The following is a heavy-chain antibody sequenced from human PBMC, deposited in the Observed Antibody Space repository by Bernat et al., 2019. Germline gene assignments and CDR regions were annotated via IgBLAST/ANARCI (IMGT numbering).Heavy chain of an antibody. V-gene: IGHV1-18*01. Sequence: QVQLVQSGAEVKKPGASVKVSCKPSGYTFTTYGISWVRQAPGQGLEWMGWISAYNGNTKYAQKLQGRVTMTTDTSTSTAYMELRSLRSDDTAVYYCARVPSLYDFWSGYYIGDYWGQGTLVTVSS. CDR3: ARVPSLYDFWSGYYIGDY. D-gene: IGHD3-3*01. J-gene: IGHJ4*02. CDR2: ISAYNGNT. CDR1: GYTFTTYG.